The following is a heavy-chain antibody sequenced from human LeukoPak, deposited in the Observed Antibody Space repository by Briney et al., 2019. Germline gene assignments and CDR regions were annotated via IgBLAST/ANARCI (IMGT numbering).Heavy chain of an antibody. D-gene: IGHD3-10*01. CDR3: ARASVRGAHKTYNWFDP. V-gene: IGHV3-30*04. Sequence: GGSLRLSCAASGFTFSSYAMHGVRQAPGKGLEWVAVISYDGSNKYYADSVKGRFTISRDNSKNTLYLQMNSLRAEDTAVYYCARASVRGAHKTYNWFDPWGQGTLVTVSS. CDR1: GFTFSSYA. CDR2: ISYDGSNK. J-gene: IGHJ5*02.